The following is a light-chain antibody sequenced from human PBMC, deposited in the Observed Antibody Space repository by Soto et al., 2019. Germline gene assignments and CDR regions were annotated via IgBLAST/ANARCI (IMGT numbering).Light chain of an antibody. V-gene: IGKV1-5*03. CDR2: KAS. CDR1: QSISSW. J-gene: IGKJ2*01. Sequence: DIQMTQSPSTLSASVEDRVTITCRASQSISSWLAWYQQKPGKAPKVLIYKASSLETGVPSRFSGSGSGTEFTLTISSLQPDDFATYYCQQYNSFSGYTFGQGTKLEIK. CDR3: QQYNSFSGYT.